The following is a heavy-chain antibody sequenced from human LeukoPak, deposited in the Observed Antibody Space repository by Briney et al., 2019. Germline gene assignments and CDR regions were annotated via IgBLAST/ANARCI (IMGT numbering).Heavy chain of an antibody. V-gene: IGHV3-23*01. CDR3: AKDYYDSSGYYEYYYYYGMDV. J-gene: IGHJ6*02. CDR2: ISGSGGST. D-gene: IGHD3-22*01. CDR1: GFTFSSYA. Sequence: PGGSLRLSCAASGFTFSSYAMSWVRQAPGKGLEWVSAISGSGGSTYYADSVKGRFTISRDNSKNTLYLQMNSLRAEDTAVYYCAKDYYDSSGYYEYYYYYGMDVWGQGTTVTVSS.